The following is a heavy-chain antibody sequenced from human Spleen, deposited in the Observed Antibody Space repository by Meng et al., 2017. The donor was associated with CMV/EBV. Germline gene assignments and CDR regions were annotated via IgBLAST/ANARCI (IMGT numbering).Heavy chain of an antibody. V-gene: IGHV3-30*14. D-gene: IGHD3-3*01. CDR2: ISYDGSNK. CDR3: ARDGFTIFGVVTPYYYGMDV. Sequence: GESLKISCAASGFTFSSYAMHWVRQAPGKGLEWVAVISYDGSNKYYADSVKGRFTISRDNSKNTLYLQMNSLRAEDTAVYYCARDGFTIFGVVTPYYYGMDVWGQGTTVTVSS. CDR1: GFTFSSYA. J-gene: IGHJ6*02.